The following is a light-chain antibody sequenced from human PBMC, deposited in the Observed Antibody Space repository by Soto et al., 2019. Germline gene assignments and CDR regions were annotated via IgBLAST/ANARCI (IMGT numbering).Light chain of an antibody. J-gene: IGKJ5*01. V-gene: IGKV3-11*01. CDR1: QSVSSY. CDR3: QQRSNLIT. CDR2: DAS. Sequence: EIVLTQSPATLSLSPGERATLSCRASQSVSSYLAWYQQKPGQAPRLLIYDASNRATGIPARFSGSGSGTDFTLPISRLEPEDFAVYYCQQRSNLITFGQGTRLEIK.